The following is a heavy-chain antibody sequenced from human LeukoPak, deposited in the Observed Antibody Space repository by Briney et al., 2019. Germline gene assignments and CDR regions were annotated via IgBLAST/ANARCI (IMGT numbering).Heavy chain of an antibody. CDR3: ARVGTTPFSWFDP. J-gene: IGHJ5*02. CDR2: IYYSGNT. Sequence: PSETLSLTRTVSGVSVTSSAYYWGWICQSPGKGLEWIGNIYYSGNTYYNPSLKSRVTISVDTSKNQFSLKLSSVTAADTAVYYCARVGTTPFSWFDPWGQGTLVTVSS. D-gene: IGHD1-7*01. CDR1: GVSVTSSAYY. V-gene: IGHV4-39*07.